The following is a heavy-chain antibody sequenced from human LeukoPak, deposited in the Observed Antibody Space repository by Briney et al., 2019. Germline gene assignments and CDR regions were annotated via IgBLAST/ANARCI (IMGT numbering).Heavy chain of an antibody. CDR2: IYYSGST. CDR1: GGSISIGGYY. CDR3: ARARRSMVRGRYFDY. Sequence: SETLSLTCTVSGGSISIGGYYWSWIRQHPGKGLEWIGYIYYSGSTYYNPSLKSRVTISVDTSKNQFSLKLSSVTAADTAVYYCARARRSMVRGRYFDYWGQGTLVTVSS. J-gene: IGHJ4*02. D-gene: IGHD3-10*01. V-gene: IGHV4-31*03.